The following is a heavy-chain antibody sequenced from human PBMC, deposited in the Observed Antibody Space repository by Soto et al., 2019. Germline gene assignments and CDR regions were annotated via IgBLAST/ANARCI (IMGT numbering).Heavy chain of an antibody. CDR1: GFTFSSYG. CDR3: AKDWYSDAFDI. V-gene: IGHV3-30*18. J-gene: IGHJ3*02. Sequence: ESVGGVVQPGRSLRLSCAASGFTFSSYGMHWVRQAPGKGLEWVAVISYDGSNKYYADSVKGRFTISRDNSKNTLYLQMNSLRAEDTAVYYCAKDWYSDAFDIWGQGTMVTVSS. CDR2: ISYDGSNK. D-gene: IGHD6-13*01.